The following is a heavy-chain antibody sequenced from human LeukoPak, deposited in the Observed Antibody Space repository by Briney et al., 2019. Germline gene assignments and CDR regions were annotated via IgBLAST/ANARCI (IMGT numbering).Heavy chain of an antibody. CDR2: ISPSGGST. V-gene: IGHV1-46*01. J-gene: IGHJ3*02. Sequence: ASVKVSCKASGYTFTNYYMHWVRQAPGQGLEWMGIISPSGGSTSYAQKFQGRVTMTRDTSTSTVYMELSSLRSEDTAVYYCATSITMVRGRMEAFDIWGQGTMVTVSS. D-gene: IGHD3-10*01. CDR1: GYTFTNYY. CDR3: ATSITMVRGRMEAFDI.